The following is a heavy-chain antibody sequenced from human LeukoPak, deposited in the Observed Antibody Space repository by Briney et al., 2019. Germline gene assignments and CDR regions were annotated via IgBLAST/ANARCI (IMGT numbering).Heavy chain of an antibody. CDR1: GGSISSGGYY. CDR3: ARASPDYGDYPFGY. D-gene: IGHD4-17*01. J-gene: IGHJ4*02. V-gene: IGHV4-31*03. CDR2: IYHSGST. Sequence: SETLSLTCTVSGGSISSGGYYWSWIRQHPGKGLEWIGYIYHSGSTYYNPSLKSRVTISVDTSKNQFSLKLSSVTAADTAVYYCARASPDYGDYPFGYWGQGTLVTVSS.